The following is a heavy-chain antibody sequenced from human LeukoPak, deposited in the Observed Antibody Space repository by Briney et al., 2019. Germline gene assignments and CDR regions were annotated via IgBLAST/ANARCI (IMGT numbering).Heavy chain of an antibody. CDR3: ARGRGYSSSLTAFDI. V-gene: IGHV3-21*01. CDR2: ISSSSSYI. D-gene: IGHD6-13*01. CDR1: GFTFSSYS. Sequence: WGSLRLSCAASGFTFSSYSMNWVCQAPGKGLEWVSSISSSSSYIYYADSVKGRFTISRDNAKNSLYLQMNSLRAEDTAVYYCARGRGYSSSLTAFDIWGQGTMVTVSS. J-gene: IGHJ3*02.